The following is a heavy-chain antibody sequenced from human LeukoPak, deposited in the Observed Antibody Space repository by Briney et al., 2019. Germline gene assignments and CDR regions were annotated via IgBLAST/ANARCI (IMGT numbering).Heavy chain of an antibody. CDR3: AISPSPRDGVRHY. D-gene: IGHD5-24*01. CDR1: GYTFTDYY. CDR2: ADPEDGET. Sequence: ATVKISCKASGYTFTDYYMHWVQQAPGKGLEWVGRADPEDGETIYAENFQGRVTITADMSTDTAYMELSSLRSEDTAVYYCAISPSPRDGVRHYWGQGTLVTVSS. J-gene: IGHJ4*02. V-gene: IGHV1-69-2*01.